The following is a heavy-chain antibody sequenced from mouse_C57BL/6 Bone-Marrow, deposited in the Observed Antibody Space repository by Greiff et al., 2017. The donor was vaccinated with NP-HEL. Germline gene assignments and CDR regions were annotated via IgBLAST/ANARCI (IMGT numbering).Heavy chain of an antibody. CDR3: ARVGDYDVNYAMDY. Sequence: EVQLQQSGPELVKPGASVKISCKASGYSFTGYYMNWVKQSPEKSLEWIGEINPSTGGTTYNQKFKAKATLTVDKSSSTAYMQLKSLTSEDSAVYYCARVGDYDVNYAMDYWGQGTSVTVSS. V-gene: IGHV1-42*01. CDR2: INPSTGGT. CDR1: GYSFTGYY. D-gene: IGHD2-4*01. J-gene: IGHJ4*01.